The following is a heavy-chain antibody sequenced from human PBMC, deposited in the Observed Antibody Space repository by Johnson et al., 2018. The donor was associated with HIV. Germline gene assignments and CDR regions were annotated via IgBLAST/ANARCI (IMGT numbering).Heavy chain of an antibody. CDR3: ARDGVYSSPHDAFDI. V-gene: IGHV3-7*05. D-gene: IGHD6-13*01. CDR2: IKEDGNED. J-gene: IGHJ3*02. Sequence: VQLVESGGGLVQPGGSLRLSCVASGFTFTNYWMSWVRQAPGKGLEWVANIKEDGNEDYYADSLKGRFTVFRDNAKNSLYLQMDNLRTDDTAVYYCARDGVYSSPHDAFDIWGQGTMVTVSS. CDR1: GFTFTNYW.